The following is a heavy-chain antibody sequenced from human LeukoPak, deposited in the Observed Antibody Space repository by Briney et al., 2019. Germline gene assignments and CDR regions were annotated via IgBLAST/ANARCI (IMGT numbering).Heavy chain of an antibody. D-gene: IGHD1-26*01. V-gene: IGHV3-74*01. CDR3: ARDGVGASHDY. J-gene: IGHJ4*02. CDR1: GFTFSTYW. CDR2: ISRDGTTT. Sequence: PGGSLRLSCAASGFTFSTYWMHWVRQTPGKGLVWVSRISRDGTTTTYADSVKGRFTISRDNAKNTLYLEMNSLSAEGTAVYFCARDGVGASHDYWGQGTLVTVS.